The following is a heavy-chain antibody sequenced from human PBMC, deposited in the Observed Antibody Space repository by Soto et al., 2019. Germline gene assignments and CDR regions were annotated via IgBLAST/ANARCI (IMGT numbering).Heavy chain of an antibody. Sequence: QVQLQQWGAGLLKPSETLSLTCAVYGGSFSGYYWSWIRQPPGKGLEWIGEINHSGSTNYNPSLKSRVTISVDTSKNQFSLKLSSVTAADTAVYYCARGPVFIVRVYGGNSAGYLQHWGQGTLVTVSS. CDR1: GGSFSGYY. J-gene: IGHJ1*01. CDR3: ARGPVFIVRVYGGNSAGYLQH. D-gene: IGHD4-17*01. CDR2: INHSGST. V-gene: IGHV4-34*01.